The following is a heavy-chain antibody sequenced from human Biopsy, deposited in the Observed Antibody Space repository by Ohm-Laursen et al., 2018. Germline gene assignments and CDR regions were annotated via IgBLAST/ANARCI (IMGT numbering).Heavy chain of an antibody. D-gene: IGHD1-14*01. CDR1: GYTFTSLG. J-gene: IGHJ3*02. CDR2: INAYNGDT. V-gene: IGHV1-18*01. Sequence: ASVKVSCKTSGYTFTSLGFSWVRQAPGQGLEWMGWINAYNGDTDYAQKLQGRVSITTDTSTTTTYMELRSLRSDDTAVYYCARDLTRQPRRGAFDIWGQGTLVTVSS. CDR3: ARDLTRQPRRGAFDI.